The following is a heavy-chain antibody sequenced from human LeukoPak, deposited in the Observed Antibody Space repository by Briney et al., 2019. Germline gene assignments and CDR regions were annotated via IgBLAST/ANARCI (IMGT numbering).Heavy chain of an antibody. J-gene: IGHJ4*02. Sequence: GGSLRLSCAASGFTFSSYAMSWVRQAPGKGLEWVSAISGSGGSTYYADSVKGRFTISRDNSKNTLYLQMNSLRAEDTAVYYCAKTSWGSGSYYKHPTDYWGQGTLVTVSS. D-gene: IGHD3-10*01. V-gene: IGHV3-23*01. CDR1: GFTFSSYA. CDR2: ISGSGGST. CDR3: AKTSWGSGSYYKHPTDY.